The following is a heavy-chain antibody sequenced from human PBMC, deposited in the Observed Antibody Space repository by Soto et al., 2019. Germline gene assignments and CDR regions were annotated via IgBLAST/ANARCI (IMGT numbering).Heavy chain of an antibody. CDR2: INPNSGDT. D-gene: IGHD6-19*01. CDR1: GYSFTGYY. Sequence: ASVKVSCKASGYSFTGYYMHWVRQAPGQGLEWMGWINPNSGDTNYTQKFQGWVTMTRDTSISTAYMELNRLRSDDTAVYYCATSRISIAVTESEYYFDYWGQGTPVTVSS. V-gene: IGHV1-2*04. CDR3: ATSRISIAVTESEYYFDY. J-gene: IGHJ4*02.